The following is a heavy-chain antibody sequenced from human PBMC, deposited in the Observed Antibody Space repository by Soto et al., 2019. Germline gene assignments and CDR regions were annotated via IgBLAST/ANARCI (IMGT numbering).Heavy chain of an antibody. J-gene: IGHJ4*02. D-gene: IGHD3-3*01. Sequence: QVLVVESGGGVVQPGRSLTLSCAASGFTFSSYAMHWVRQAPGKGLEWMAVIWYDGSNEYYADSVKGRFTISRDNSKNTLYLQMNSLRVEDTAVYYCARESERLLGYWGQGTLVTVSS. CDR3: ARESERLLGY. CDR2: IWYDGSNE. CDR1: GFTFSSYA. V-gene: IGHV3-30*04.